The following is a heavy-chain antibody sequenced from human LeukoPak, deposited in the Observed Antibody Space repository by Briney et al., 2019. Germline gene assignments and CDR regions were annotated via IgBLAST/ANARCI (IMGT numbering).Heavy chain of an antibody. CDR3: GNCRMRNSGSYSSDY. J-gene: IGHJ4*02. V-gene: IGHV3-23*01. D-gene: IGHD1-26*01. CDR2: ISASGGST. CDR1: RFTFNSYA. Sequence: PGESLRLSCAASRFTFNSYAMGWVRQAPGKGLEWISCISASGGSTYYADSVKDRFTISRDNSKSTLYLQMKSLRAEDTAVYYCGNCRMRNSGSYSSDYWGQGTLVTVSS.